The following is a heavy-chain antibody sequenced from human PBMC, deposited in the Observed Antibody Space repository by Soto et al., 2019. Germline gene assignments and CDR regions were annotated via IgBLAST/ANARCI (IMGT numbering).Heavy chain of an antibody. CDR1: GGSISSYY. J-gene: IGHJ4*02. Sequence: SETLSLTCTVSGGSISSYYWSWSRQPAGKGLEWIGRIYTSGSTNYNPSLKSRVTMSVDTSKNQFSLKLSSVTAADTAVYYCARESAHYYDSSGYLDYWGKVTLVTVSS. D-gene: IGHD3-22*01. CDR3: ARESAHYYDSSGYLDY. CDR2: IYTSGST. V-gene: IGHV4-4*07.